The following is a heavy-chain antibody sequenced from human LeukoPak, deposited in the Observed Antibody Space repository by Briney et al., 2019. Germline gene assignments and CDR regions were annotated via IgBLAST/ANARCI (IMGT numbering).Heavy chain of an antibody. CDR1: GFTFSTYW. CDR2: IKQDGGEK. D-gene: IGHD6-13*01. Sequence: GGSLRLSCAASGFTFSTYWMSWLRQAPGKGLEWVASIKQDGGEKYYVDSMRGRFTISTDNAKNSLLLQMNSLRAEDTAVYYCARASRAAFDYWGQGALVTVSS. V-gene: IGHV3-7*04. CDR3: ARASRAAFDY. J-gene: IGHJ4*02.